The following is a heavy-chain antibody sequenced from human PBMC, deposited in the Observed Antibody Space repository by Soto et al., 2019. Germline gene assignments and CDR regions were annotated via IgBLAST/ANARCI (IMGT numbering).Heavy chain of an antibody. CDR1: GFTFSSYG. Sequence: EGSLRLSCAASGFTFSSYGMHWVRQAPGKGLEWVAVISYDGSNKYYADSVKGRFTISRDNSKNTLYLQMNSLRAEDTAVYYCAKDQSYYDSSGYWSGIDYWGQGTLVTVSS. CDR3: AKDQSYYDSSGYWSGIDY. V-gene: IGHV3-30*18. J-gene: IGHJ4*02. CDR2: ISYDGSNK. D-gene: IGHD3-22*01.